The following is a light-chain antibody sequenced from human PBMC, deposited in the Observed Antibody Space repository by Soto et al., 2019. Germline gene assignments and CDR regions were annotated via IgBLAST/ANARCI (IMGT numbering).Light chain of an antibody. CDR1: SSDVGGYNC. J-gene: IGLJ2*01. CDR2: EVS. Sequence: QSVLTQPPSASGSPGQSVTISCTGTSSDVGGYNCVSWYQQYPGKAPELMIYEVSKRPSGVPDRFSGSKSGNTASLTVSGLQAEDEADYYCTSYAGTSIYVVFGGGTKLTVL. V-gene: IGLV2-8*01. CDR3: TSYAGTSIYVV.